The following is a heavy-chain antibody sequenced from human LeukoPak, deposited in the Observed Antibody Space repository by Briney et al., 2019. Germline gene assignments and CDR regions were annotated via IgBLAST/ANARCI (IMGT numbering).Heavy chain of an antibody. Sequence: PGGSLRLSCAASGFTFSSYWMHWVRQAPGKGLVWVSRINTDGSSTSYADSVKGRFTISRDNAKNTLYLQMDSLRAEDTALYYCAKASGSAGWYYFDYWGQGTLVTVSS. J-gene: IGHJ4*02. V-gene: IGHV3-74*01. CDR3: AKASGSAGWYYFDY. CDR2: INTDGSST. CDR1: GFTFSSYW. D-gene: IGHD6-19*01.